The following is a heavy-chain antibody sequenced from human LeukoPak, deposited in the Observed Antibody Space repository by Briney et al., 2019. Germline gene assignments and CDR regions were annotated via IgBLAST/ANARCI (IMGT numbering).Heavy chain of an antibody. CDR1: GFTFSSYA. Sequence: GGSLGLSCAASGFTFSSYAMGWVRQAPGKGLEWVANIKHDGSEKYYLDSVKGRFTISRDNSKNTLYLQMNSLRAEDTAVYYCAKVGGYYLDAFDIWGQGTMVTVSS. CDR3: AKVGGYYLDAFDI. J-gene: IGHJ3*02. CDR2: IKHDGSEK. V-gene: IGHV3-7*03. D-gene: IGHD3-22*01.